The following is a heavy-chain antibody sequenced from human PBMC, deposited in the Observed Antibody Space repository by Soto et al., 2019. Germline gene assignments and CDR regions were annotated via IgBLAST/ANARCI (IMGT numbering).Heavy chain of an antibody. CDR3: ARLTTVTTGCFDY. CDR1: GGSISSSSYY. J-gene: IGHJ4*02. D-gene: IGHD4-4*01. CDR2: IYYSGST. V-gene: IGHV4-39*01. Sequence: SETLSLTCTVSGGSISSSSYYWGWIRQPPWKGLEWIGSIYYSGSTYYNPSLKSRVTISVDTSKNQFSLKLSSVTAADTAVYYCARLTTVTTGCFDYWGQGXLVTVPS.